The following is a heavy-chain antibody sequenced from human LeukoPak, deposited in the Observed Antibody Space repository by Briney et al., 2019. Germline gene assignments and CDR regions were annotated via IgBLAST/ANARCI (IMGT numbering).Heavy chain of an antibody. Sequence: GGSLTLSCAASGFTFRSYWMTWVRQAPGKGLEWVANIKEDGSEKYYVDSVKGRFTISRDNAQNSLYLQMNSLRVEDTAVYYCARSPYYYGSGFFYFDYWGQGTLVTVSS. CDR2: IKEDGSEK. V-gene: IGHV3-7*01. J-gene: IGHJ4*02. CDR3: ARSPYYYGSGFFYFDY. D-gene: IGHD3-10*01. CDR1: GFTFRSYW.